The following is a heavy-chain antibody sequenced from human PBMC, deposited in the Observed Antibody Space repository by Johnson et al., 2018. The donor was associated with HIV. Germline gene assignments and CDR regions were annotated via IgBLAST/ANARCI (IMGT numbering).Heavy chain of an antibody. J-gene: IGHJ3*02. CDR2: ISYDGSNK. Sequence: QVQLVESGGGLMQFGGSLRLSCAASGFTFSSYAMSWVRQAPGKGLEWVAVISYDGSNKYYADSVKGRFTISRDNSKNTLYLQMNSLRAEDTAVYYCARGRITMIVVDLRGGGFDIWG. D-gene: IGHD3-22*01. CDR3: ARGRITMIVVDLRGGGFDI. CDR1: GFTFSSYA. V-gene: IGHV3-30-3*01.